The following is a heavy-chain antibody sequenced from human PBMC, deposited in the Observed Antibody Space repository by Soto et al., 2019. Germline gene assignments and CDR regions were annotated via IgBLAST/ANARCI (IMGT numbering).Heavy chain of an antibody. D-gene: IGHD3-10*01. V-gene: IGHV1-46*01. CDR2: INTSGGST. J-gene: IGHJ4*02. Sequence: QVQLVQSGAEVKKPGASVKVSCKASGYTFTSYYMHWVRQAPGQGLEWMGIINTSGGSTSYAQKFQGRVTMTRDTSTSTVYMELSSLRSEDTAVYYCARASGSAAPLGYWGQGTLVTVSS. CDR1: GYTFTSYY. CDR3: ARASGSAAPLGY.